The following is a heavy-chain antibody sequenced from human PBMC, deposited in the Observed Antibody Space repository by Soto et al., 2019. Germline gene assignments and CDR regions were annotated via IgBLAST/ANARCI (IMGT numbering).Heavy chain of an antibody. J-gene: IGHJ4*02. CDR2: INSDGSRT. Sequence: GGSLRLSCAASGFTFTNYWTHWVRQAPGKGLVWVSRINSDGSRTSYADSVTGRFTISRDNAKNTLYLQMNSLRVEDTALYYCARETHRSFYFDYWGQGTLVTVSS. D-gene: IGHD3-10*01. V-gene: IGHV3-74*01. CDR1: GFTFTNYW. CDR3: ARETHRSFYFDY.